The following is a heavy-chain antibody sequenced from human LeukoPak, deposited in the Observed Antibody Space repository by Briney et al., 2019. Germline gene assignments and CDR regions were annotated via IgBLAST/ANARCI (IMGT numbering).Heavy chain of an antibody. CDR1: GGSISSSSYY. D-gene: IGHD3-22*01. CDR3: ARFSNYYDSSGSPDY. V-gene: IGHV4-39*07. CDR2: IYYSGST. J-gene: IGHJ4*02. Sequence: SETLSLTCTVSGGSISSSSYYWGWIRQPPGKGLEWIGSIYYSGSTYYNPSLKGRVTISVDTSKNQFSLKLSSVTAADTAVYYCARFSNYYDSSGSPDYWGQGTLVTVSS.